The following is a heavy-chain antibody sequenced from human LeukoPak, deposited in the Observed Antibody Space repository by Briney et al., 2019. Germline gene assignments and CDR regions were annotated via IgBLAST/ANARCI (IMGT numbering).Heavy chain of an antibody. CDR2: IIPIFGTA. CDR3: ARVPMVRGVDYYYYMDV. D-gene: IGHD3-10*01. CDR1: GGTVISYA. V-gene: IGHV1-69*13. Sequence: ASVKVSYKASGGTVISYAISWVRQAPGHALEWMGGIIPIFGTANYAQKFQGRVTITADESTSTAYVELSSLRSEDTAVYYCARVPMVRGVDYYYYMDVWGKGTTVTISS. J-gene: IGHJ6*03.